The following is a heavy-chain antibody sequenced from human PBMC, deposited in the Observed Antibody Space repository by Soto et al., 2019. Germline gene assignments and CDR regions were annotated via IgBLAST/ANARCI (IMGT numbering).Heavy chain of an antibody. Sequence: PGGSLRLSCAASGFTFSSYAMSWVRQAPGRGLEWVSAISGSGGSTYYADSVKGWFTISRDNSKNTLYLQMNSLRAEDTAVYYCAKTGYSSGWNNPLDYWGQGTLVTVSS. CDR1: GFTFSSYA. CDR2: ISGSGGST. V-gene: IGHV3-23*01. CDR3: AKTGYSSGWNNPLDY. J-gene: IGHJ4*02. D-gene: IGHD6-19*01.